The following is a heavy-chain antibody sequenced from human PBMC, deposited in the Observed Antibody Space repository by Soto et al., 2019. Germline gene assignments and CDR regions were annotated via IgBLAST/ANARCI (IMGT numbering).Heavy chain of an antibody. Sequence: ASVKVSCKASGYTFTSYGISWVRQAPGQGLEWMGWISAYNGNTNYAQKLQGRVTMTTDTSTSTAYMELRSLRSDDTAVYYCARGIVVVPAERNYYYYYMDVWGKGTTVTVSS. D-gene: IGHD2-2*01. V-gene: IGHV1-18*01. J-gene: IGHJ6*03. CDR3: ARGIVVVPAERNYYYYYMDV. CDR1: GYTFTSYG. CDR2: ISAYNGNT.